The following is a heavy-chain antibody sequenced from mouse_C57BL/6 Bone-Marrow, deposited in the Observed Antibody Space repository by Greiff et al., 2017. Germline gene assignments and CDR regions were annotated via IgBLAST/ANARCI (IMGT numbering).Heavy chain of an antibody. CDR3: AGSSYVDWFAY. CDR1: GYTFTSYG. D-gene: IGHD1-1*01. Sequence: VQLQQSGAELARPGASVSLSCKASGYTFTSYGISWVKQRTGQGLEWIGEMYPRSGTTYYTEKFTGKATLTADKSSSTAYMELRGLASEDSAVYFCAGSSYVDWFAYWGQGTLVTVSA. V-gene: IGHV1-81*01. CDR2: MYPRSGTT. J-gene: IGHJ3*01.